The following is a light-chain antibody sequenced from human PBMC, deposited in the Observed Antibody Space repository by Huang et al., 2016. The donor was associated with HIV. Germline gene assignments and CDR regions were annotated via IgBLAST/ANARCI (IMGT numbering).Light chain of an antibody. CDR1: QSILHSNGYNY. V-gene: IGKV2-28*01. CDR2: LGS. CDR3: MQALETPIT. J-gene: IGKJ5*01. Sequence: DIVMTQSPLSLPVTPGEPASIFCKSSQSILHSNGYNYLDWYLQKPGQSPQLLISLGSNRASGVPDRFSGSGSGTDFTLKISRVEAEDVGVYYCMQALETPITFGQGTRLEIK.